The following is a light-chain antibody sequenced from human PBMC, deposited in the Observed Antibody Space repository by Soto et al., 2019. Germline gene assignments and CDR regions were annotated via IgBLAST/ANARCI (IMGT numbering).Light chain of an antibody. CDR2: AAS. V-gene: IGKV1-39*01. CDR3: QQSYSSPPT. J-gene: IGKJ2*01. Sequence: DIQVTQSPSSLSASVGDRVTITCRASQSISNYLNWYQHKPGKAPNLLIYAASTLQSGVPSRFSGSRSGTDFTLTITHLQPEDFASYYCQQSYSSPPTFGQGTKLEIK. CDR1: QSISNY.